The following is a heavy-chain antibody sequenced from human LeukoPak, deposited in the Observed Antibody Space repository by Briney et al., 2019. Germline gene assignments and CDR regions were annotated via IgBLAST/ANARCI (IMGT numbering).Heavy chain of an antibody. CDR1: GFTFSNAW. CDR2: IKSKTDGGTT. D-gene: IGHD2-2*02. V-gene: IGHV3-15*01. CDR3: ARLPGAHQLLYLGYFQH. J-gene: IGHJ1*01. Sequence: GGSLRLSCAASGFTFSNAWMSWVRQAPGKGLEWVGRIKSKTDGGTTDYAAPVKGRFTISRDDSKNTLYLQMNSLKTEDTAVYYCARLPGAHQLLYLGYFQHWGQGTLVTVSS.